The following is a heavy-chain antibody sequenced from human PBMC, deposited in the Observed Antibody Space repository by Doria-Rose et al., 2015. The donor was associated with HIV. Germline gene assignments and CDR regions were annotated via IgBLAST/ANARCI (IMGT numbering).Heavy chain of an antibody. J-gene: IGHJ4*02. V-gene: IGHV2-26*01. Sequence: SGPVLVKPTETLTLTCTVSGVSLSSPGMGVSWIRQPPGKALEWLANIFSDDESTYKTTLKSRLTISRGNSKCKVVLTMSDMDPVDTATYYCARIKSSRWYHKYYLDFWGQGTLVIVAA. CDR2: IFSDDES. D-gene: IGHD6-13*01. CDR3: ARIKSSRWYHKYYLDF. CDR1: GVSLSSPGMG.